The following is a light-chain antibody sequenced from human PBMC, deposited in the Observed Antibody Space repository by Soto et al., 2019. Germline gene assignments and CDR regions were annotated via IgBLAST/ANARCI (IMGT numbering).Light chain of an antibody. Sequence: EIVLTQSPGTLSLSPGERATLPCRASQSVSSSYLAWYQQKPGQAPRLLIYGASSRATGIPDRFSGSGSGTDFTLTISRLEPEDFAVYYCQQYGSSPPTFGQGTKVDI. CDR1: QSVSSSY. V-gene: IGKV3-20*01. CDR3: QQYGSSPPT. J-gene: IGKJ1*01. CDR2: GAS.